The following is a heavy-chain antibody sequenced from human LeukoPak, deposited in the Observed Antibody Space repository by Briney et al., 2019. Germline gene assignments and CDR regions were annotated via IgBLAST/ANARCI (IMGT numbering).Heavy chain of an antibody. CDR3: ARAGVYRAARGYYYMDV. D-gene: IGHD6-6*01. CDR1: GYTFTSYD. J-gene: IGHJ6*03. V-gene: IGHV1-8*01. Sequence: ASVKVSCKASGYTFTSYDINWVRQATGQGLEWMGWMNPNSGNTGYAQKFQGRVTMTRNTSISTAYMELSSLRSEDTAVYYCARAGVYRAARGYYYMDVRGKGTTVTVSS. CDR2: MNPNSGNT.